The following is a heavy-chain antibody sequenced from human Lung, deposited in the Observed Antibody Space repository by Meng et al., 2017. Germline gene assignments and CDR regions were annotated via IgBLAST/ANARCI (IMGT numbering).Heavy chain of an antibody. CDR1: GGSISSRNW. V-gene: IGHV4-4*02. J-gene: IGHJ5*02. CDR3: VRGGQDQAYYDFWSGPFDP. CDR2: IYHSGRT. Sequence: QVQFTDSGPGRVKPSGTLSLTCAVFGGSISSRNWWSWVRQSPGKGLEWIGEIYHSGRTNYNPSLESRVTISLDKSQNHFSLKVKSVTAADTAVYYCVRGGQDQAYYDFWSGPFDPWGQGTLVTVSS. D-gene: IGHD3-3*01.